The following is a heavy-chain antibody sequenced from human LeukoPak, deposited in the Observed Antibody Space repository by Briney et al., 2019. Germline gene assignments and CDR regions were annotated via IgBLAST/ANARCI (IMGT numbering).Heavy chain of an antibody. CDR1: GFTFSSYG. J-gene: IGHJ4*02. D-gene: IGHD3-10*01. CDR2: IRYDGSNK. Sequence: GGSLRLSCAASGFTFSSYGMHWVRQAPGKGLEWVAFIRYDGSNKYYADSVKGRFTISRDNSKNTLYLQMNSLRAEDTAVYYCAKGRQVRESMPRRGFDYWGQGTLVTVSS. V-gene: IGHV3-30*02. CDR3: AKGRQVRESMPRRGFDY.